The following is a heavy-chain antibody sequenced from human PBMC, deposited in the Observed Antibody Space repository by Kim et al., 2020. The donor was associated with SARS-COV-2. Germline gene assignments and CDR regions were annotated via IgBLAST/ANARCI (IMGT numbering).Heavy chain of an antibody. CDR3: TRDVLAGGADV. D-gene: IGHD2-21*01. Sequence: YADSVKGRFITSRDNARNSLYLQMNSLRPEDTALYYCTRDVLAGGADVWGQGTAVIVSS. V-gene: IGHV3-9*01. J-gene: IGHJ6*02.